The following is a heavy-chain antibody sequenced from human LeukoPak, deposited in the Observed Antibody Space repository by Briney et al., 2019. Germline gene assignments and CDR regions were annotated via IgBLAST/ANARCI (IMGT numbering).Heavy chain of an antibody. CDR1: GFTFSDYW. CDR2: INTSGSSR. D-gene: IGHD1-7*01. V-gene: IGHV3-74*03. Sequence: GGSLRLSCAASGFTFSDYWMHWIRQVPGKGLVWVSRINTSGSSRPYAEYVKGRFTISRDNAMNMLYLQMDSLRAEDTGVYNRARRNYADDFWGQGTLVTVSS. CDR3: ARRNYADDF. J-gene: IGHJ4*02.